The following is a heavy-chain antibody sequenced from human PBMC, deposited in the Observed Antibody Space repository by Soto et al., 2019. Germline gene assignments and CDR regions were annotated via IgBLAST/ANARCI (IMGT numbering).Heavy chain of an antibody. D-gene: IGHD5-12*01. Sequence: QVQLVESGGGVVQPGRSLRLSCAASGFTFSSYGIHWVRQAPGKGLEWVAVINYDGSNKYYEDSVKGRFTISRDNSKNTLYLQSASLRAADTAVYYCARVHGVATTMGWFDPWGQGTLVTVSS. V-gene: IGHV3-33*01. CDR1: GFTFSSYG. CDR2: INYDGSNK. CDR3: ARVHGVATTMGWFDP. J-gene: IGHJ5*02.